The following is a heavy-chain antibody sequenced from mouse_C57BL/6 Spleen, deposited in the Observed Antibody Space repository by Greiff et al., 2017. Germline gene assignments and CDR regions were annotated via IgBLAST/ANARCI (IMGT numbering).Heavy chain of an antibody. CDR1: GYAFSSYW. CDR3: ARGGFYYGSSHAMDY. J-gene: IGHJ4*01. CDR2: IYPGDGDT. V-gene: IGHV1-80*01. D-gene: IGHD1-1*01. Sequence: QVQLQQSGAELVKPGASVKISCKASGYAFSSYWMNWVKQRPGKGLEWIGQIYPGDGDTNYNGKFKGKATLTADKSSSTAYMQLSSLTSEDSAVYFCARGGFYYGSSHAMDYWGQGTSVTVSS.